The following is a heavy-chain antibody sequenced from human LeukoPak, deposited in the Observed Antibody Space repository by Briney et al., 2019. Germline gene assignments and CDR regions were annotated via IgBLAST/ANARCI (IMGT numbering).Heavy chain of an antibody. CDR3: ARDRKDLYYSNYYYYGMDV. V-gene: IGHV1-69*01. J-gene: IGHJ6*02. D-gene: IGHD4-11*01. CDR1: GGTFSSYA. CDR2: IIPIFGTA. Sequence: SVKVSCKASGGTFSSYAISWVRQAPGQGLEWMGGIIPIFGTANYAQKFQGRVTITADESTSTAYMELSSLRSEDTAVYYCARDRKDLYYSNYYYYGMDVWGQGTTVTVPS.